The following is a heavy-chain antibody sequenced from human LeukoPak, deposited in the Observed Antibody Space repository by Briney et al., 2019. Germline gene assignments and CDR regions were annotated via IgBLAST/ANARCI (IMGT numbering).Heavy chain of an antibody. CDR1: GYTFTSYG. CDR2: ISAYNGNT. CDR3: ARDTRSSYYYGSGSYSSPPHGMDV. D-gene: IGHD3-10*01. V-gene: IGHV1-18*01. J-gene: IGHJ6*02. Sequence: ASVKVSCKASGYTFTSYGISWVRQAPGQGLEWMGWISAYNGNTNYAQKLQGRVTMTTDTSTSTAYMELRSLRSDDTAVYYCARDTRSSYYYGSGSYSSPPHGMDVWGQGTTVTVSS.